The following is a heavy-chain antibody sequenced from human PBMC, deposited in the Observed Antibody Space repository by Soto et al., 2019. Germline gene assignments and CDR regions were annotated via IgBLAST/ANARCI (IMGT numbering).Heavy chain of an antibody. CDR3: ARGYCSSTGCSHYFDY. D-gene: IGHD2-2*01. J-gene: IGHJ4*02. Sequence: QVQLVQSGAEVKKPGASVKVSCKASGYTFTGNYMHWVRQAPGQGLEWMASINPTSGGTNYAQKFQGRVTMTWDTSISTAYMELSRLTSDDTAIYYCARGYCSSTGCSHYFDYWGQGTLVTVSS. CDR1: GYTFTGNY. V-gene: IGHV1-2*02. CDR2: INPTSGGT.